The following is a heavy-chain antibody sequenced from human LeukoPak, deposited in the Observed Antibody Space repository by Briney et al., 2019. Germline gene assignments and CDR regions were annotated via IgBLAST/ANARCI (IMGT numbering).Heavy chain of an antibody. CDR3: AKEGTPQVSTWYDL. V-gene: IGHV3-30*18. D-gene: IGHD3-10*01. Sequence: PGMSLRLSCAASGVXLSPYGIHWVRQAPGKGLEWVAVISYEGGTQHYADSVKGRFIISRDNPRNTLYLQMNILRTEDTAVYYCAKEGTPQVSTWYDLWGQGIQVIVSS. CDR1: GVXLSPYG. J-gene: IGHJ5*02. CDR2: ISYEGGTQ.